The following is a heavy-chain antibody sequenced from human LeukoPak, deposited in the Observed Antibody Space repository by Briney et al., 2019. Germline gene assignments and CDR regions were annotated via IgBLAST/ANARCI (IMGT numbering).Heavy chain of an antibody. Sequence: SGTLSLTCTVAGGSVSSNLYYWGWMRQPPGKGLEWVGSLYYSGSTYYNSSLKSRVTISVDTSKNQFSLKLSSVTAADTAVYYCARLGIGQRTKYYYGSGSYYNGYYYYYMDVWGKGTTVTISS. CDR3: ARLGIGQRTKYYYGSGSYYNGYYYYYMDV. D-gene: IGHD3-10*01. CDR1: GGSVSSNLYY. V-gene: IGHV4-39*07. CDR2: LYYSGST. J-gene: IGHJ6*03.